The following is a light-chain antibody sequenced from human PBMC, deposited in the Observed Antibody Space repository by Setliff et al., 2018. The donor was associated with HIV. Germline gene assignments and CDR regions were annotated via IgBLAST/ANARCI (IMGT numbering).Light chain of an antibody. CDR2: SNT. CDR3: QSYDSSLSEYV. CDR1: SSNIGAGYD. J-gene: IGLJ1*01. Sequence: QSVLRQPPSVSGAPGRRVTISCTGGSSNIGAGYDVHWYQQFPGTAPKLVISSNTNRPSGVPDRFSGSKSGTSASLAITGLQGEDEADYSCQSYDSSLSEYVFGTGTKVTVL. V-gene: IGLV1-40*01.